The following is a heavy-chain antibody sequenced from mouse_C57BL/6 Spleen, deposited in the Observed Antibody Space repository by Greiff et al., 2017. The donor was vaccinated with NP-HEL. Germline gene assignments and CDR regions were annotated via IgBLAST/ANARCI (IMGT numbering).Heavy chain of an antibody. Sequence: EVQLVESGEGLVKPGGSLKLSCAASGFTFSSYAMSWVRQTPEKRLEWVAYISSGGDYIYYADNVKGRFTISRDNARNTLYLQMSSLKSEDTAMDYCTRDSSGYDAMDYWGQGTSVTVSS. J-gene: IGHJ4*01. V-gene: IGHV5-9-1*02. CDR1: GFTFSSYA. D-gene: IGHD3-2*02. CDR2: ISSGGDYI. CDR3: TRDSSGYDAMDY.